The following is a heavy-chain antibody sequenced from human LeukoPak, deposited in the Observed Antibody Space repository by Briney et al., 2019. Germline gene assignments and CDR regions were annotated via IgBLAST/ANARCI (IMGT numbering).Heavy chain of an antibody. CDR2: IDPSDSYT. D-gene: IGHD4-17*01. Sequence: GESLKISCKGSGYRFTSYWISWVRQMPGKGLEWMGNIDPSDSYTNYSPSFQGHVTISVDKSIGTAYLQWSSLKASDTAMYYCARELTVENFQHWGQGTLVTVSS. CDR1: GYRFTSYW. V-gene: IGHV5-10-1*01. J-gene: IGHJ1*01. CDR3: ARELTVENFQH.